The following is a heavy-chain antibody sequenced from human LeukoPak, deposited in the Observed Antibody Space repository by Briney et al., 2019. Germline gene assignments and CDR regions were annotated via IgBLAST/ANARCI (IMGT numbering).Heavy chain of an antibody. CDR3: ARQYYDILTGYYNYFDY. CDR2: INPSDGST. V-gene: IGHV1-46*01. CDR1: GYTFTSYY. Sequence: ASVKVSCKASGYTFTSYYMHWVRQAPGQGLEWMGIINPSDGSTSYAQKFQGRVTMTRDMSTSTVYMELSSLRSEDTAVYYCARQYYDILTGYYNYFDYWGQGTLVTVSS. J-gene: IGHJ4*02. D-gene: IGHD3-9*01.